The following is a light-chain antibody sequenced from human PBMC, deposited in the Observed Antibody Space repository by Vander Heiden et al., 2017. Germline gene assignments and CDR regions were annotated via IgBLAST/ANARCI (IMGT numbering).Light chain of an antibody. J-gene: IGLJ3*02. Sequence: SYELTQPHPAFLPPGQTASITCSGDALPKTYAYWYQQKSGQAPVLVIYEDSKRPSGIPERFSGSSSGTMATLTISGAQVEDEADYYCYSTDSSGNHWVFGGGTKLTVL. V-gene: IGLV3-10*01. CDR3: YSTDSSGNHWV. CDR2: EDS. CDR1: ALPKTY.